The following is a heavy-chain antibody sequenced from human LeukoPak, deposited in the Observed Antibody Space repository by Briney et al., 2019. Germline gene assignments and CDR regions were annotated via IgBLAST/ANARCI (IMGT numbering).Heavy chain of an antibody. V-gene: IGHV3-30*02. Sequence: GGSLRLSCAASGFTFSSYGMHWVRQAPGKGLEWVAFIRYGGSNKYYADSVKGRFTISRDNSKNTMYLQMNSLRAEDTAVYYCVKGKDYYGSGSYYPDYWGQGTLVTVSS. D-gene: IGHD3-10*01. CDR3: VKGKDYYGSGSYYPDY. CDR2: IRYGGSNK. J-gene: IGHJ4*02. CDR1: GFTFSSYG.